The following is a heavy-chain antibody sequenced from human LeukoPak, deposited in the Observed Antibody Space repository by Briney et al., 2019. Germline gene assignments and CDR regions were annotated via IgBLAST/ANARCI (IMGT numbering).Heavy chain of an antibody. CDR2: INPSGGST. CDR3: ARGDIVVVVAAYGMDV. CDR1: GYTFTSYY. V-gene: IGHV1-46*01. J-gene: IGHJ6*02. D-gene: IGHD2-15*01. Sequence: ASVTVSFTASGYTFTSYYIYWVRQAPGQGLEWMGIINPSGGSTNYAQKFQGRVTMTRDTSTGTVYMELSSLRSEDTAVYYCARGDIVVVVAAYGMDVWGQGTTVTVSS.